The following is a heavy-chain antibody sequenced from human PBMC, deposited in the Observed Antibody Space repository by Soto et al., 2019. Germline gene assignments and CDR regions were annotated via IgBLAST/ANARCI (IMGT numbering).Heavy chain of an antibody. CDR1: GFTFSTYS. D-gene: IGHD6-6*01. J-gene: IGHJ4*02. Sequence: EVQLVESGGGLVKPGGSLRLSCAASGFTFSTYSMNWVRQAPGKGLEWVSSISTTSTYIYYADSVKGRFTISRDNAKNSLYLQMNSLRAEDAAVYYCALEYRSSSPTALDYWGQGTLVSVSS. CDR2: ISTTSTYI. CDR3: ALEYRSSSPTALDY. V-gene: IGHV3-21*01.